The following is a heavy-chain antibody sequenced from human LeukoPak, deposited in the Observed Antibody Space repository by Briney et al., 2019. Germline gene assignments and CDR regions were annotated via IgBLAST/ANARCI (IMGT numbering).Heavy chain of an antibody. Sequence: SVKVSCKASGGTFSSYAISWVRQAPGQGLEWMGGIIPIFGTANYAQKFQGRVTITADESTRTAYMELSSLRSEDTAVYYCARARGSYSFPDYWGQGTLVTVSS. CDR2: IIPIFGTA. CDR3: ARARGSYSFPDY. J-gene: IGHJ4*02. D-gene: IGHD1-26*01. V-gene: IGHV1-69*13. CDR1: GGTFSSYA.